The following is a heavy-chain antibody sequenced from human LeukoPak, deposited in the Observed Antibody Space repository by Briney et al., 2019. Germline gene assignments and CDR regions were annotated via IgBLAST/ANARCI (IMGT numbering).Heavy chain of an antibody. CDR2: ITNRGTYT. J-gene: IGHJ6*02. V-gene: IGHV3-11*06. CDR3: AVALSGSYVYYHTMDV. CDR1: GFPLVNYW. Sequence: GGSLTLSCAASGFPLVNYWMSWVRQAPGKGLEWVSYITNRGTYTNYADSVKGRFTISRDNAKNSLFLQMNNLGAEDTAVYYCAVALSGSYVYYHTMDVWGQGTTVTVSS. D-gene: IGHD3-10*01.